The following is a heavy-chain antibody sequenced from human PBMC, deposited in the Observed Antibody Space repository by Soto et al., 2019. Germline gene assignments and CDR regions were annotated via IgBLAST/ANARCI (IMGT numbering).Heavy chain of an antibody. J-gene: IGHJ6*02. V-gene: IGHV3-30*02. CDR2: RGHDGSNR. CDR3: ARGFVPPAVSLTEHFRNAMDV. D-gene: IGHD2-2*01. Sequence: GGSLRFSCAPSGFAFSGDGMHWVRQAAGKGLEWVTFRGHDGSNRYYPDSVKGRFTISRDNSKNTLYLQMNSLRADDTAVYYCARGFVPPAVSLTEHFRNAMDVWGQGPTVTVSS. CDR1: GFAFSGDG.